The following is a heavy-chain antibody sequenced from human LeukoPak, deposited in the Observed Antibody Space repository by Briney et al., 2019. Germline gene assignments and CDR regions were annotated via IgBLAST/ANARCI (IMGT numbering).Heavy chain of an antibody. V-gene: IGHV1-18*04. CDR2: ISAYNGNT. Sequence: ASVKVSCKTSGYTFTGYHMHWVRQAPGQGLEWMGWISAYNGNTNYAQKLQGRVTMTTDTSTSTAYMELRSLRSDDTAVYYCASSLGAIVVAPEGAFDIWGQGTMVTVSS. D-gene: IGHD3-22*01. CDR3: ASSLGAIVVAPEGAFDI. J-gene: IGHJ3*02. CDR1: GYTFTGYH.